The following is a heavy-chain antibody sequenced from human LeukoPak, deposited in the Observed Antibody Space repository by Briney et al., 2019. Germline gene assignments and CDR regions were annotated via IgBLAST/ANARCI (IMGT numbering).Heavy chain of an antibody. V-gene: IGHV1-69*04. CDR1: GGTFSSYT. J-gene: IGHJ5*02. CDR2: IIPILGIA. D-gene: IGHD5-18*01. Sequence: GASVKVSCKASGGTFSSYTISWVRQAPGQGLEWMGRIIPILGIANYAQKFQGRVTITADKSTSTAYMELSSLRSEDTAVYYCARERRGYSYGQGANWFDPWGQGTLVTVSS. CDR3: ARERRGYSYGQGANWFDP.